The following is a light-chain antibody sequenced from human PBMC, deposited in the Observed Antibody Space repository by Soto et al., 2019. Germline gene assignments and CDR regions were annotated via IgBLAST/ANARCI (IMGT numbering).Light chain of an antibody. Sequence: EMVLTQSPGTLYLSTRERATLSCRASQSVSSSYLAWYQQKPSQAPRILVYGAFSRATGIPARFRGSGSGTHFALTISRLEPEDFGVHYCQQYGSSPTFGGGTKVQIK. J-gene: IGKJ4*01. V-gene: IGKV3-20*01. CDR3: QQYGSSPT. CDR1: QSVSSSY. CDR2: GAF.